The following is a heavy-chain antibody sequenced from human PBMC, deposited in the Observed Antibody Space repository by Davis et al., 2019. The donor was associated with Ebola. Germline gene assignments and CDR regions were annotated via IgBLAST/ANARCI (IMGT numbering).Heavy chain of an antibody. CDR1: GYTFTGHY. Sequence: ASVKVSCKASGYTFTGHYMHWVRQAPGQGLEWMGWINPNSGGTNYAQKFQGRVTMTRDTSISTAYMELSRLRSDDTAVYYCARDLGSGSYSGFDYWGQGTLVTVSS. CDR2: INPNSGGT. D-gene: IGHD1-26*01. J-gene: IGHJ4*02. CDR3: ARDLGSGSYSGFDY. V-gene: IGHV1-2*02.